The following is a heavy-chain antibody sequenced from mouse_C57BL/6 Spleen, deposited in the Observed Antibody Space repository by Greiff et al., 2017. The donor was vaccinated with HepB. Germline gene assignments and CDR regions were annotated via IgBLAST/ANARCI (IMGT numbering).Heavy chain of an antibody. CDR1: GFTFSSYT. CDR3: ARSRYFDY. V-gene: IGHV5-9*01. Sequence: DVHLVESGGGLVKPGGSLKLSCAASGFTFSSYTMSWVRQTPEKRLEWVATISGGGGNTYYPDSVKGRFTISRDNAKNTLYLQMSSLRSEDTALYYCARSRYFDYWGQGTTLTVSS. CDR2: ISGGGGNT. J-gene: IGHJ2*01.